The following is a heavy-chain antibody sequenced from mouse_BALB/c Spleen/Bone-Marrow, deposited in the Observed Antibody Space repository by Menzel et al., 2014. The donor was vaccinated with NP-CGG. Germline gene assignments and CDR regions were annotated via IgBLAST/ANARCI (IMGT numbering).Heavy chain of an antibody. D-gene: IGHD1-1*01. CDR3: ARSRYGSYYGY. J-gene: IGHJ2*01. CDR1: NYTFTTNY. CDR2: IYPGNVNT. Sequence: QVQLQQSGPELVKPGASVRISCKASNYTFTTNYIYWVKQRPGQGLEWIGWIYPGNVNTKYNEKFKAKATLTADKSSSTAYMQLSSLTSEDSAVYFCARSRYGSYYGYWGQGTPLTVSS. V-gene: IGHV1S56*01.